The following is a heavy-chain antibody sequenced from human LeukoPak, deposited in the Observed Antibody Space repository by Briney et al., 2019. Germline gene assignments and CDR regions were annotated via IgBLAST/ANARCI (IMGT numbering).Heavy chain of an antibody. D-gene: IGHD3-22*01. Sequence: GRSLRLSCAASGFTVSSNYMSWVRQAPGKGLEWVSVIYSGGSTYYADSVKGRFTISRHNSKNTLYLQMNSLRAEDTAVYYCARDSYYDSSGYYYYYGMDVWGQGTTVTVSS. CDR1: GFTVSSNY. V-gene: IGHV3-53*04. J-gene: IGHJ6*02. CDR3: ARDSYYDSSGYYYYYGMDV. CDR2: IYSGGST.